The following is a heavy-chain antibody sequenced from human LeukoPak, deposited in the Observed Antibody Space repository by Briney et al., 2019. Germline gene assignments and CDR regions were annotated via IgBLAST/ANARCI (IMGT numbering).Heavy chain of an antibody. CDR1: GFSFSIYN. D-gene: IGHD3-22*01. V-gene: IGHV3-21*01. J-gene: IGHJ3*02. CDR2: ISGSSSHV. CDR3: ARDQYYSDSSGYPYDI. Sequence: GGSLRLSCEASGFSFSIYNMNWVRLAPGKGLEWVSSISGSSSHVWYADSVRGRFTSSRDNAKNSLYLQMSSLRVEDTAVYYCARDQYYSDSSGYPYDIWGQGTMVTVSS.